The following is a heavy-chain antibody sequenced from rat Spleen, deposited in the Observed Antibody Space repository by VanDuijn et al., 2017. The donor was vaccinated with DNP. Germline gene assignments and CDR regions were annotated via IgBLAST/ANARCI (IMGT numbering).Heavy chain of an antibody. J-gene: IGHJ2*01. Sequence: EVQLVESGGGLVQPGRSLKLSCAASVFTFSAYYLAWVRQAPAKGLESVAYIGSPAYAPYYADSVKCRFTIARDNAKSTLHLQMNSLRSEDMATYYCVRWNSGHFDYWGQGVMVTVSS. V-gene: IGHV5-22*01. CDR3: VRWNSGHFDY. CDR2: IGSPAYAP. CDR1: VFTFSAYY. D-gene: IGHD4-3*01.